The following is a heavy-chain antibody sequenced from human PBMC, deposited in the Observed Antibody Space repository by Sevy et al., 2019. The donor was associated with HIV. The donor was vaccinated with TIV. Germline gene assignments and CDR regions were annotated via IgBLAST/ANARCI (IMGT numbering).Heavy chain of an antibody. CDR3: ARVSGNSEWGYYFDS. CDR1: GGSLSSGAYS. CDR2: LYHSGST. Sequence: SETLSLTSAVSGGSLSSGAYSRSWIRQPPGKGLEWIGCLYHSGSTYYNPSLKSRVTISVDRSKNQFSLKLSSVTAADTAVYYCARVSGNSEWGYYFDSWGQGTLVTVSS. V-gene: IGHV4-30-2*01. J-gene: IGHJ4*02. D-gene: IGHD2-15*01.